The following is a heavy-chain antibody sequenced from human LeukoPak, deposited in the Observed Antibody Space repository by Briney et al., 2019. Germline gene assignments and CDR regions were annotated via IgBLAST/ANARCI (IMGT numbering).Heavy chain of an antibody. D-gene: IGHD6-19*01. CDR2: IGTAGNT. J-gene: IGHJ4*02. CDR1: GFPFSSHD. V-gene: IGHV3-13*01. CDR3: ARSKSYSSGWTDFDC. Sequence: GGSLRLSCSASGFPFSSHDMHWVRQPTGKGLEWVSVIGTAGNTYYTDSVKGRFTISRENAKNSLYLQMDNLRAEDTAVHYCARSKSYSSGWTDFDCWGQGTLVTVSS.